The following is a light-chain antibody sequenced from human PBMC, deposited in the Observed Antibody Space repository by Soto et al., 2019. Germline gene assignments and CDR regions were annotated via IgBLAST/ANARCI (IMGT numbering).Light chain of an antibody. CDR2: AAS. J-gene: IGKJ1*01. Sequence: DIQMPQSPSSLSASVGDRVTITWRASQSISSYLNWYQQKPGKAPKLLIYAASSVQSGVPSRFSGSGSGTDFTLTISSLQPEDFATYYCQQSYSTPKTFGQGTKVDIK. V-gene: IGKV1-39*01. CDR3: QQSYSTPKT. CDR1: QSISSY.